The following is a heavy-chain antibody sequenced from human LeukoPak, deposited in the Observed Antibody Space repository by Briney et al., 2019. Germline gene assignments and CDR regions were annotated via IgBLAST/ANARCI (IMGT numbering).Heavy chain of an antibody. V-gene: IGHV4-59*12. Sequence: SETLSLTCTVSGGSISDYYWNWIRQPPGKGLEWIGYIYYSGSTNYNPSLKSRATISVDTSKNQFSLKLSSVTAADTAVYYCATNYCSSTSCYGPNWFDPWGQGTLVTVSS. D-gene: IGHD2-2*01. CDR3: ATNYCSSTSCYGPNWFDP. J-gene: IGHJ5*02. CDR2: IYYSGST. CDR1: GGSISDYY.